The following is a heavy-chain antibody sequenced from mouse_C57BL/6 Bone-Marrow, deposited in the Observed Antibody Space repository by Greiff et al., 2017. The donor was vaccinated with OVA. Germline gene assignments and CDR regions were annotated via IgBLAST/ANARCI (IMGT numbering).Heavy chain of an antibody. J-gene: IGHJ3*01. Sequence: VQLQQSGAELVRPGASVKLSCTASGFNIKDDYMHWVKQRPEQGLEWIGWIDPENGDTEYASKFQGTATITADTSSNTAYLQLSSLTSEDTAVYYCTSRLRPFAYWGQGTLVTVSA. V-gene: IGHV14-4*01. CDR3: TSRLRPFAY. CDR2: IDPENGDT. D-gene: IGHD2-4*01. CDR1: GFNIKDDY.